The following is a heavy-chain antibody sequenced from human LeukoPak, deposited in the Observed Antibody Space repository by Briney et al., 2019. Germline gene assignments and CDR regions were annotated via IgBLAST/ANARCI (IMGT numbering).Heavy chain of an antibody. CDR1: GGSISSGSYY. J-gene: IGHJ4*02. CDR2: IYTSGST. Sequence: SETLSLTCTVSGGSISSGSYYWSWIRQPAGKGLEWIGRIYTSGSTNYNPSLKSRVTISVDTSKNQFSLKLSSVTAADTAVYYCARVMGYAEAFDYWGQGTLVTVSS. V-gene: IGHV4-61*02. D-gene: IGHD2-15*01. CDR3: ARVMGYAEAFDY.